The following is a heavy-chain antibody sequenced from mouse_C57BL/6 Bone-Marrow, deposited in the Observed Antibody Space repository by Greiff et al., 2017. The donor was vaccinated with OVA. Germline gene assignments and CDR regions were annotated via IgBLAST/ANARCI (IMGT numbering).Heavy chain of an antibody. CDR3: TGGSSYPYAMDY. CDR1: GFTFSNYW. Sequence: EVKLMESGGGLVQPGGSMKLSCVASGFTFSNYWMNWVRQSPEKGLEWVAQIRLKSDNYATHYAESVKGRFTISRDDSKSNVYLTMNNLRAEDTGIYYCTGGSSYPYAMDYWGQGTTVTVSS. V-gene: IGHV6-3*01. J-gene: IGHJ4*01. CDR2: IRLKSDNYAT. D-gene: IGHD1-1*01.